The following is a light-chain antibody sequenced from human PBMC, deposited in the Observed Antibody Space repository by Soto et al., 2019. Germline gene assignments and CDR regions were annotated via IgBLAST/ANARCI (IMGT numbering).Light chain of an antibody. CDR2: DAS. V-gene: IGKV3-11*01. CDR3: HQRNWPET. CDR1: QTVGSY. Sequence: EIVLTQSPATLSLSPGEGATLSCRASQTVGSYLAWYQQKPGQAPRLLIYDASNRATGIPARFSGSGSGTDFTLAISSLEPEDFAVYYCHQRNWPETFGGGTKVEIK. J-gene: IGKJ4*01.